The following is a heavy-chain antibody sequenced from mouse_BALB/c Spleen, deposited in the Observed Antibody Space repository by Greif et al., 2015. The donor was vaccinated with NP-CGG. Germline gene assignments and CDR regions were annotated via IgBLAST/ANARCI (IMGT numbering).Heavy chain of an antibody. CDR2: ISSGGGST. CDR1: GFAFSSYD. CDR3: ARRPLTNYAMDY. V-gene: IGHV5-12-1*01. D-gene: IGHD2-12*01. J-gene: IGHJ4*01. Sequence: EVKLVESGGGLVKPGGSLKLSCAASGFAFSSYDMSWVRQTPEKRLEWVAYISSGGGSTYYPDTVKGRFTISRDNAKNTLYLQMSSLKSEDTAMYYCARRPLTNYAMDYWGQGTSVTVSS.